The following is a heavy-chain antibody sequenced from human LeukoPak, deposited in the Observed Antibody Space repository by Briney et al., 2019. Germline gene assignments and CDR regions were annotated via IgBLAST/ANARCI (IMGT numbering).Heavy chain of an antibody. CDR3: ARGGPSSSTSCYSPFDI. CDR1: GFTFSSYA. V-gene: IGHV3-30*01. J-gene: IGHJ3*02. Sequence: PGGSLRLSCAASGFTFSSYAMHWVRQAPGKGLEWVAVISYDGSNKYYADSVKGRFTISRDNSKNTLYLQMNSLRAEDTAVYYCARGGPSSSTSCYSPFDIWGQGTMVTVSS. D-gene: IGHD2-2*01. CDR2: ISYDGSNK.